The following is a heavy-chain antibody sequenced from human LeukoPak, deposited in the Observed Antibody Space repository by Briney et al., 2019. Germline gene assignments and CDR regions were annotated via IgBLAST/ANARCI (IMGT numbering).Heavy chain of an antibody. CDR2: INPNSGGT. V-gene: IGHV1-2*02. J-gene: IGHJ4*02. CDR3: ARAHGPDIVVVIALDH. Sequence: ASVKVSCKASGYTFTGYYMHWVRQAPGQGLEWMGWINPNSGGTNYAQKFQGRVTMTRDTSISTAYMELSRLRSDDTAVYYCARAHGPDIVVVIALDHWGQGTLVTVSS. CDR1: GYTFTGYY. D-gene: IGHD2-21*01.